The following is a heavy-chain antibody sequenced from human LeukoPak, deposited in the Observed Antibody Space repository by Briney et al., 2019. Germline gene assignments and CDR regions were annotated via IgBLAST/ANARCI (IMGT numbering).Heavy chain of an antibody. Sequence: ASVKVSCKASGYTFTSYGISWVRHAPGQGLEWMGWISAYNGNTNYAQKLQGRVTMTTDTSTSTAYMELRSLRSDDTAVYYCARMANDYGDYGEGSWFDPWGQGTLVTVSS. CDR1: GYTFTSYG. CDR3: ARMANDYGDYGEGSWFDP. V-gene: IGHV1-18*01. D-gene: IGHD4-17*01. J-gene: IGHJ5*02. CDR2: ISAYNGNT.